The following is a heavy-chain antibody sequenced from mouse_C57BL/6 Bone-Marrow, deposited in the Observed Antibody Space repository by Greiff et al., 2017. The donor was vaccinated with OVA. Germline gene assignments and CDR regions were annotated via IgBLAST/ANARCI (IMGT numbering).Heavy chain of an antibody. J-gene: IGHJ4*01. CDR3: ARVGGSSVYYAMDY. Sequence: QVQLQQPGAELVRPGSSVKLSCKASGYTFTSYWMHWVKQRPIQGLEWIGNIDPSASATHYKQKFKDKATFTVDKSSSTAYMQLSSLTSEDSAVYYSARVGGSSVYYAMDYWGQGTSVTVSS. CDR2: IDPSASAT. CDR1: GYTFTSYW. D-gene: IGHD1-1*01. V-gene: IGHV1-52*01.